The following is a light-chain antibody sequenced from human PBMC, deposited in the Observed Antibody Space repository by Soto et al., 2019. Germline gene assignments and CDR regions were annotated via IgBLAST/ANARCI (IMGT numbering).Light chain of an antibody. Sequence: EVLIIQSPATLSVSPGERATLSCRASQSISTNLAWYQHKPGQAPSLLIYGASTRATGIPARFSGSGSGTEFTLTISSLQPEDFAVYYCQQYNNWPPWTFSQGTKVDIK. V-gene: IGKV3-15*01. J-gene: IGKJ1*01. CDR2: GAS. CDR1: QSISTN. CDR3: QQYNNWPPWT.